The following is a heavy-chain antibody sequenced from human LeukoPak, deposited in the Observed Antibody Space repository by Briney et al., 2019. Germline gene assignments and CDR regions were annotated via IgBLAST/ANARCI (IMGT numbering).Heavy chain of an antibody. D-gene: IGHD6-19*01. CDR1: GFTFSSYE. V-gene: IGHV3-48*03. CDR3: ARSGYSSGWSNYYYYGMDV. CDR2: ISSSGSTI. Sequence: GGSLRLSCAASGFTFSSYEMNWVRQAPGKGLKWVSYISSSGSTIYYADSVKGRFTISRDNAKNSLYLQMNSLRAEDTAVYYCARSGYSSGWSNYYYYGMDVWGQGTTVTVSS. J-gene: IGHJ6*02.